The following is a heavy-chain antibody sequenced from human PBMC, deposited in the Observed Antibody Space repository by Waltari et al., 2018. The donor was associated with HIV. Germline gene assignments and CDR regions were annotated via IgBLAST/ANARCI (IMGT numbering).Heavy chain of an antibody. CDR3: AKDSNYDSSGPIDY. V-gene: IGHV3-23*01. D-gene: IGHD3-22*01. CDR2: LSGSGAST. J-gene: IGHJ4*02. CDR1: GFTFSSYA. Sequence: EVQLLESGGGLVQPGGSLRLSCAASGFTFSSYALSWVHQAPGKGLEWVSALSGSGASTYYAYSVKGRFTISRDNSKNTLYLQMNRLRADDTAVYYCAKDSNYDSSGPIDYWGQGTLVTVSS.